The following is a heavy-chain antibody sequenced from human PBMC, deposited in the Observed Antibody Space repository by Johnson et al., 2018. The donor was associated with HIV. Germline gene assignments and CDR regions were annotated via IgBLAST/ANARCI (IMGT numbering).Heavy chain of an antibody. J-gene: IGHJ3*02. D-gene: IGHD1-26*01. CDR1: GFTVSSNY. Sequence: EVQLVESGGGLVQTGGSLRLSCAASGFTVSSNYMSWVRQAPGKGLEWVSVIYSGGSTYYADSVKGRFTISRDNSKNTLYLQMNSLRAEDTAVYYCARDLSEGELGHAFDIWGQGTMVTVSS. CDR2: IYSGGST. CDR3: ARDLSEGELGHAFDI. V-gene: IGHV3-66*01.